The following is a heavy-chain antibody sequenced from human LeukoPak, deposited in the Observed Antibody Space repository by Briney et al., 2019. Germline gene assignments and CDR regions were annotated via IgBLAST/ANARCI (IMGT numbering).Heavy chain of an antibody. CDR1: GYTFTSYG. J-gene: IGHJ4*02. CDR2: ISAYNGNT. D-gene: IGHD3-16*02. CDR3: ARAYDYVWGSYRYGSFEY. V-gene: IGHV1-18*01. Sequence: ASVKVSFKASGYTFTSYGISWVRQAPGQGLEWMGWISAYNGNTNYAQKLQGRVTMTTDTSTSKAYMELRSLRSDDTAVQYCARAYDYVWGSYRYGSFEYWGQGTLVTVSS.